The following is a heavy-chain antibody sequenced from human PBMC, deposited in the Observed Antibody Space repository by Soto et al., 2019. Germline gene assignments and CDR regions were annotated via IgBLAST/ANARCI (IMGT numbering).Heavy chain of an antibody. J-gene: IGHJ5*02. CDR3: AKDQRRQWELRAWNWFDP. CDR2: ISGSGGST. Sequence: QPGGSLRLSCAASGFTFSSYAMSWVRQAPGKGLEWVSAISGSGGSTYYADSVKGRFTISRDNSKNTLYLQMNSLRAEDTAVYYCAKDQRRQWELRAWNWFDPWGQGTLVTVSS. D-gene: IGHD1-26*01. CDR1: GFTFSSYA. V-gene: IGHV3-23*01.